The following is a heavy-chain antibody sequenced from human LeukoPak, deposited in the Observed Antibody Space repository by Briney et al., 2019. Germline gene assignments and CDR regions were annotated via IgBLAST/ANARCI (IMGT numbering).Heavy chain of an antibody. J-gene: IGHJ6*03. D-gene: IGHD2-2*01. V-gene: IGHV1-24*01. CDR1: GYTFTELS. Sequence: ASVKVSCKVSGYTFTELSMHWVRQAPGQGLAWMGGFDPEDGETIYAQKFQGRVTMTEDTSTDTAYMELSSLRSEDTAVYYCATLSAGRLDCSSTSCYPRYYYYMDVWGKGTTVTVSS. CDR3: ATLSAGRLDCSSTSCYPRYYYYMDV. CDR2: FDPEDGET.